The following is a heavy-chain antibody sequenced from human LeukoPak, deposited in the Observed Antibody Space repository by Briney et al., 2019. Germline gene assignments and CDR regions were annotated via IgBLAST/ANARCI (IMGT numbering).Heavy chain of an antibody. D-gene: IGHD3-3*01. V-gene: IGHV1-18*01. CDR3: ARLYDFWSGSNQHVGGNYDY. J-gene: IGHJ4*02. Sequence: ASVKVSCKASGYTFTSYGISWVRQAPGQGLEWMGWISAYNGNTNCAQKLQGRVTMTTDTSTSTAYMELRSLRPDDTAVYYCARLYDFWSGSNQHVGGNYDYWGQGTLVTVSS. CDR1: GYTFTSYG. CDR2: ISAYNGNT.